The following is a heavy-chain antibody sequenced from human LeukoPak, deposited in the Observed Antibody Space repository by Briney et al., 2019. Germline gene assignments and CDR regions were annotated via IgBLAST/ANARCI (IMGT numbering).Heavy chain of an antibody. Sequence: GASVKVSCKASGYTFTSYGISWVRQAPGQGLEWMGWISAYNGNTNYAQKLQSRVTMTTDTSTSTAYMELRSLRSDDTAVYYCARADYDILTGYRPNFDYWGQGTLVTVSS. D-gene: IGHD3-9*01. J-gene: IGHJ4*02. CDR1: GYTFTSYG. CDR3: ARADYDILTGYRPNFDY. V-gene: IGHV1-18*01. CDR2: ISAYNGNT.